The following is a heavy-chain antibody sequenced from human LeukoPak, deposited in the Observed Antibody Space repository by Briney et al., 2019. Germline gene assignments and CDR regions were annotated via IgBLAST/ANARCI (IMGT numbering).Heavy chain of an antibody. CDR2: ISGSGSDT. J-gene: IGHJ4*02. D-gene: IGHD1-14*01. CDR3: ANHAYHYYFDY. CDR1: GFTFSSYA. V-gene: IGHV3-23*01. Sequence: GGSLRLSCAASGFTFSSYAMSWVRQAPGKGLEWVSAISGSGSDTYYADSVKGRFTISRNNSKSTLYLQMNSLRAEDTALYYCANHAYHYYFDYWRQGTLVTVSS.